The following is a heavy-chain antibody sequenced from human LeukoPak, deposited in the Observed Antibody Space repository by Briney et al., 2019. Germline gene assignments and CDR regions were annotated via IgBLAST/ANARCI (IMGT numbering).Heavy chain of an antibody. CDR2: VYYSGST. D-gene: IGHD3-16*01. J-gene: IGHJ4*02. CDR3: ARDLGYRNFDY. Sequence: KPSETLSLTCTVSGGSISSSSYYWGWIRQPPGKGLEWIGSVYYSGSTNYNPSLKSRVTISVDTSKNQFSLKLSSVTAADTAVYYCARDLGYRNFDYWGQGTLVTVSS. CDR1: GGSISSSSYY. V-gene: IGHV4-39*07.